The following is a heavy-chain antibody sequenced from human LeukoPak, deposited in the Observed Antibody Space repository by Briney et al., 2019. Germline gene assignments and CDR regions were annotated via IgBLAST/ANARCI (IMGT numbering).Heavy chain of an antibody. CDR3: ASFSGADLYYYYYMDV. CDR2: INHSGST. CDR1: GGSFSGYY. V-gene: IGHV4-34*01. Sequence: PSETLSLTCAVYGGSFSGYYWSWIRQPPGKGLEWIGEINHSGSTNYNPSLKRRVTISVDTSKTQFSLKLSSVTAADTAVYYCASFSGADLYYYYYMDVWGKGTTVTVSS. J-gene: IGHJ6*03. D-gene: IGHD6-19*01.